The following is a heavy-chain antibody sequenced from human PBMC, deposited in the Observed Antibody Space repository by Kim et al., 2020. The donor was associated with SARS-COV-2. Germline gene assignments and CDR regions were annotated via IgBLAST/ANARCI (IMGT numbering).Heavy chain of an antibody. CDR2: INHSGST. CDR1: GGSFSGYY. CDR3: ARAPTAMGLDY. J-gene: IGHJ4*02. D-gene: IGHD5-18*01. V-gene: IGHV4-34*01. Sequence: SETLSLTCAVYGGSFSGYYWSWIRQPPGKGLEWIGEINHSGSTNYNPSLKSRVTISVDTSKNQFSLKLSSVTAADTAVYYCARAPTAMGLDYWGQGTLVT.